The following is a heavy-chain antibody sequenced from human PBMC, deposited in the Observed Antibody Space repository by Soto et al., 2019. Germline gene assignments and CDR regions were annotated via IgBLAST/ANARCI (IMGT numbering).Heavy chain of an antibody. Sequence: ASVKVSCKASGGTFSSYAISWVRQAPGQGLEWMGGIIPIFGTANYAQKFQGRVTITADESTSTAYMELSSLRSEDTAVYYCAGSSMVRGVIYYYYGMDVWGQGTTVTVSS. CDR1: GGTFSSYA. J-gene: IGHJ6*02. D-gene: IGHD3-10*01. V-gene: IGHV1-69*13. CDR3: AGSSMVRGVIYYYYGMDV. CDR2: IIPIFGTA.